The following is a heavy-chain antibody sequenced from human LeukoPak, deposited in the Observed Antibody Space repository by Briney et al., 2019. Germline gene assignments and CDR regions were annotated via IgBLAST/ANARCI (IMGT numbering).Heavy chain of an antibody. D-gene: IGHD2-8*02. CDR2: INHSGST. J-gene: IGHJ3*02. CDR3: ASQPGGFLDAFDI. V-gene: IGHV4-34*01. Sequence: SSETLSLTCAVYGGSFSGYYWSWIRQPPGKGLEWIGEINHSGSTNYNPSLKSRVTISVDTSKNQFSLKLSSVTAADTAVYYCASQPGGFLDAFDIWGQGTMVTVSS. CDR1: GGSFSGYY.